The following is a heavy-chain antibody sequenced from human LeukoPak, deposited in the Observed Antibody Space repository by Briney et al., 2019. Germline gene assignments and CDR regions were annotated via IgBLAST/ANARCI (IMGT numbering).Heavy chain of an antibody. Sequence: ASVKVSCKASGYTFTNYYIHWVRQAPGQGLEWMGVINSSGRSTDYAQKFQGRVTMTRYTSTSTVYMELRSLRSEDTAVYYCARDPQGDYYYGMDVWGQGTTVTVSS. CDR2: INSSGRST. CDR3: ARDPQGDYYYGMDV. V-gene: IGHV1-46*01. J-gene: IGHJ6*02. CDR1: GYTFTNYY.